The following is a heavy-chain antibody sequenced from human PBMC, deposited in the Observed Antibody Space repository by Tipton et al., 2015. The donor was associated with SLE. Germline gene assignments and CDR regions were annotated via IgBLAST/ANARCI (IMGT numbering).Heavy chain of an antibody. CDR3: ARRYCSGGSCYPNWLDP. D-gene: IGHD2-15*01. CDR1: GGSFSGYY. CDR2: INHRGST. Sequence: LRLSCAVYGGSFSGYYWSWIRQPPGKGLEWIGEINHRGSTNYNPSLKSRVTISVDTSKNQFSLKLSSVTAADTAVYYCARRYCSGGSCYPNWLDPWGQGTLVTVSS. V-gene: IGHV4-34*01. J-gene: IGHJ5*02.